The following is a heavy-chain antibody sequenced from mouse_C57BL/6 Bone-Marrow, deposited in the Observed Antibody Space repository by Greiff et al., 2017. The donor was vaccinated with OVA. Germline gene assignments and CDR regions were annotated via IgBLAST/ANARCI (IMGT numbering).Heavy chain of an antibody. CDR3: ALRRWRVYYAMDD. V-gene: IGHV1-4*01. J-gene: IGHJ4*01. Sequence: QVQLQQSGADLARPGASVKMSCKASGYTFTSYTMHWVKQRPGQGLEWIGYINPSSGYTKYNQKFKDKATLTADKSSSTAYMQLSSLTSEDSAVYYCALRRWRVYYAMDDWGQGTSVTVSS. CDR2: INPSSGYT. CDR1: GYTFTSYT. D-gene: IGHD1-1*01.